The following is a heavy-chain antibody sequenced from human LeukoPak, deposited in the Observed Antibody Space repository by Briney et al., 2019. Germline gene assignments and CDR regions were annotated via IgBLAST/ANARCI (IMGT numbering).Heavy chain of an antibody. D-gene: IGHD3/OR15-3a*01. CDR3: ARHGTGTGYPLDY. J-gene: IGHJ4*02. V-gene: IGHV4-59*08. CDR2: VHYIGTT. Sequence: AETLSLTCTVSGFSINSHYLSWFRQSPGKGLEWIAYVHYIGTTNYNPSLKSRVTISVDTPKNQSSLKLTSVSAPDTAMYYCARHGTGTGYPLDYWGVGTLVTVSS. CDR1: GFSINSHY.